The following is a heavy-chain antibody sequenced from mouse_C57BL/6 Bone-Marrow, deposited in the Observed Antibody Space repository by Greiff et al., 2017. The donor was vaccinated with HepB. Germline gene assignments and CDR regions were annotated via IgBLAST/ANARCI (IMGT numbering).Heavy chain of an antibody. J-gene: IGHJ1*03. CDR2: INPNNGGT. V-gene: IGHV1-26*01. Sequence: EVQLQQSGPELVKPGPSVKISCKASGYTFTDYYMNWVKQSHGKSLEWIGDINPNNGGTSYNQKFKGKATLTVDKSSSTAYMELRSLTSEDSAVYYCASITTVVATWYFDVWGTGTTVTVSS. CDR3: ASITTVVATWYFDV. D-gene: IGHD1-1*01. CDR1: GYTFTDYY.